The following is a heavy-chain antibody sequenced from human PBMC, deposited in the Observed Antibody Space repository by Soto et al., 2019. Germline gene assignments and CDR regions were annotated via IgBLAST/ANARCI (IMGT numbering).Heavy chain of an antibody. Sequence: ASVKVSCKASGYTFTGYYMHWVRQAPGQGLEWMGWINPNSGGTNYAQKFQGRVTMTRDTSISTAYMELSRLRSDDTAVYYCARVTIAVAGTKSYYYYGMDVWGQGXTVTVYS. CDR2: INPNSGGT. CDR3: ARVTIAVAGTKSYYYYGMDV. J-gene: IGHJ6*02. D-gene: IGHD6-19*01. CDR1: GYTFTGYY. V-gene: IGHV1-2*02.